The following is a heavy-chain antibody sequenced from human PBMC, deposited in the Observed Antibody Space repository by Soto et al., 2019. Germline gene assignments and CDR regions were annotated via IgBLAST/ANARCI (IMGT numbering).Heavy chain of an antibody. Sequence: VRQAPGKGQEWVSGLSGSGGNTYYADSVKGRFTISRDNSKKTLYLQMKILSAEDPAVYYCAKSTYKHILTSTYWPDFDSWCLGHLLPIS. D-gene: IGHD3-9*01. CDR2: LSGSGGNT. J-gene: IGHJ4*02. CDR3: AKSTYKHILTSTYWPDFDS. V-gene: IGHV3-23*01.